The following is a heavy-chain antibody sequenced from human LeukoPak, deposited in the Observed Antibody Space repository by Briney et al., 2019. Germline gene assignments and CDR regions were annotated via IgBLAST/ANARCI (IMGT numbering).Heavy chain of an antibody. V-gene: IGHV1-18*01. D-gene: IGHD3-3*01. Sequence: ASVKVSCKASGGTFSSYAISWVRQAPGQGLEWMGWISAYNGNTNYAQKLRGRVTMTTDTSTSTAYMELRSLRSDDTAVYYCARGEIFGVDFFDYWGQGTLVTVSS. J-gene: IGHJ4*02. CDR3: ARGEIFGVDFFDY. CDR1: GGTFSSYA. CDR2: ISAYNGNT.